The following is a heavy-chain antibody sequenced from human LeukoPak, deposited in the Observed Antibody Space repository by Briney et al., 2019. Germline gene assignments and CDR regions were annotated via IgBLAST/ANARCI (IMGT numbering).Heavy chain of an antibody. CDR1: GFTFSSYA. V-gene: IGHV3-30*04. CDR2: ISYDRSNK. D-gene: IGHD2-15*01. J-gene: IGHJ4*02. Sequence: GRSLRLSCAASGFTFSSYAMHWVRQAPGKGLEWVAVISYDRSNKYYADSVKGRFTISRDNFKNTLYLQMNSLRAEDTAVYYCARDDEVVAATGTFDYWGQGTLVTVSS. CDR3: ARDDEVVAATGTFDY.